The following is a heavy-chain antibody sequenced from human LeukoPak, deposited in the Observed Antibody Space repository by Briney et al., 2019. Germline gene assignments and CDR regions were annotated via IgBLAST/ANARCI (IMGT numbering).Heavy chain of an antibody. CDR2: ISSSGSTT. Sequence: AGRSLRPFRAPSASTFRTYEMNSVRQPPREGLEWLSYISSSGSTTYSADSVNGRFTISRDNAKSSLYLQMKSLRAEVTAVYHCARDSALVVIAPPPPFDSRGQGTPVTVS. D-gene: IGHD3-22*01. V-gene: IGHV3-48*03. CDR1: ASTFRTYE. CDR3: ARDSALVVIAPPPPFDS. J-gene: IGHJ4*02.